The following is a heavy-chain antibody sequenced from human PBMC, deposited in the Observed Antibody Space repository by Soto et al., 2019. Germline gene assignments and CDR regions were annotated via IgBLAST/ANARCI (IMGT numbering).Heavy chain of an antibody. CDR2: ISSDGDIT. CDR1: GFTFSEYS. D-gene: IGHD5-18*01. V-gene: IGHV3-64*04. J-gene: IGHJ4*02. Sequence: GGSLRLSCSASGFTFSEYSMHWVRQAPGKGLQYVSTISSDGDITYYADSVKGRFTISRDNSKNTLYLQMNSLRPEDTAVYYCAGPGYSSQDYCGQGALVTVSS. CDR3: AGPGYSSQDY.